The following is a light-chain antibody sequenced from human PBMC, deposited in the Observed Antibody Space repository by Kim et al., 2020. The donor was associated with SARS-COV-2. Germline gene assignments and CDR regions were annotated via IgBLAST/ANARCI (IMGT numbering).Light chain of an antibody. CDR1: QSIGTY. CDR3: QQRHTAALRT. Sequence: DIQMTQSPSSLSASVGDRVTIACRASQSIGTYLNWYQHKPGKAPKLLIYAASSLQSGVPSRFSGSGSGTDFTLTISSLQPEDFATYYCQQRHTAALRTFGGGTKVDIK. J-gene: IGKJ4*01. CDR2: AAS. V-gene: IGKV1-39*01.